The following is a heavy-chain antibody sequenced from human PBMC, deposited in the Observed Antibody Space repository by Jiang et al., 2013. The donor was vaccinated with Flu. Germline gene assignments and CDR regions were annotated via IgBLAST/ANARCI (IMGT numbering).Heavy chain of an antibody. CDR1: GGTLSSNA. Sequence: SGAEVKKPGSSVKVSCKASGGTLSSNAFSWVRQAPGQGLEWMGGILPTIWHNKLRTELPGRESRLPRTNTTSTVYMELSSLRSDDTAVYYCARGKQQLADFFEMWGQGTVVTVSS. CDR3: ARGKQQLADFFEM. J-gene: IGHJ3*02. V-gene: IGHV1-69*06. CDR2: ILPTIWHN. D-gene: IGHD6-13*01.